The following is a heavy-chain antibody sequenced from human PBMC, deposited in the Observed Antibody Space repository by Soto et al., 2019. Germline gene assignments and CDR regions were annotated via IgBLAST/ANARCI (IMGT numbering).Heavy chain of an antibody. D-gene: IGHD4-17*01. V-gene: IGHV3-11*06. CDR2: LSSSSRYT. J-gene: IGHJ4*02. CDR3: ARDRTDYGVFDY. CDR1: GFTFSDYQ. Sequence: QVQLVESGGGLVKPGGSLRLSCAASGFTFSDYQMSWIRQAPGKGLEWVSYLSSSSRYTNYADSVKGRFTISRDNAKNSLYLQMNSLRAEDTAVYYCARDRTDYGVFDYWGQGTLVTVSS.